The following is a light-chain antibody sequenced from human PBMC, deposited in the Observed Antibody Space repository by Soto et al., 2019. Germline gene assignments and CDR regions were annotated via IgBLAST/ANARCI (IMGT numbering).Light chain of an antibody. J-gene: IGKJ5*01. V-gene: IGKV1-9*01. CDR3: QQSFSVPIT. Sequence: IQLSQSPTSLSASLGDRVTITCRASQGISSYLAWYPQKPGKAPKLLIYAASTLQSGVPSRFSGSGSGTDFTLTISSLQPEDFATYYCQQSFSVPITFGQGTRLEI. CDR1: QGISSY. CDR2: AAS.